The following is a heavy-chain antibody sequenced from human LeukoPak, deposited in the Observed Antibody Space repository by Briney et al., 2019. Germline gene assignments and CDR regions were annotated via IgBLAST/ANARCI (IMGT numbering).Heavy chain of an antibody. V-gene: IGHV3-74*01. CDR3: AKDIWSYYDSSGYYYMGFDY. Sequence: GGSLRLSCAASGFTFSSYWMHWVRQAPGKGLVWVSRINSDGSSTSYADSVKGRFTISRDNSKNTLYLQMNSLRAEDTAVYYCAKDIWSYYDSSGYYYMGFDYWGQGTLVTVSS. D-gene: IGHD3-22*01. J-gene: IGHJ4*02. CDR1: GFTFSSYW. CDR2: INSDGSST.